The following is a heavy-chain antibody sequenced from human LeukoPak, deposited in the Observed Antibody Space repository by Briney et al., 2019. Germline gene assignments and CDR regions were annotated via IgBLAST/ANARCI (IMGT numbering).Heavy chain of an antibody. CDR3: AKPPDSSGYYYVSYYFQH. CDR2: ISSNGGST. D-gene: IGHD3-22*01. V-gene: IGHV3-64*01. Sequence: GGSLRLSCAASGFTFSSYAMHWVRQAPGKGLEYVSAISSNGGSTYYANSVKGRFTISRDNSKNTLYLQTGSLRAEDMAVSYRAKPPDSSGYYYVSYYFQHWGQGTLVTVSS. J-gene: IGHJ1*01. CDR1: GFTFSSYA.